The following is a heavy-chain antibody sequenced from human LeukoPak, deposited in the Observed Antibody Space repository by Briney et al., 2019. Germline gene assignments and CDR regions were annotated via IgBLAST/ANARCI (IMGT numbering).Heavy chain of an antibody. Sequence: SQTLSLTCAISGDSVSSNSAAWNWIRQSPSRGLEWLGRAYYRSKWYYDYAVAVKSRISINPDTSKNQFSLQLSSVTPEDTAVYYCARDPVGGSTIFDYWGQGTLVTVSS. V-gene: IGHV6-1*01. CDR1: GDSVSSNSAA. CDR2: AYYRSKWYY. J-gene: IGHJ4*02. CDR3: ARDPVGGSTIFDY. D-gene: IGHD1-26*01.